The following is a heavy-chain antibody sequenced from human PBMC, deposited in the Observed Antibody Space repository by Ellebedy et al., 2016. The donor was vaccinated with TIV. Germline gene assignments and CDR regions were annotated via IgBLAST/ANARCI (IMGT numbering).Heavy chain of an antibody. CDR2: IKQDGSEK. V-gene: IGHV3-7*01. J-gene: IGHJ6*02. D-gene: IGHD6-19*01. Sequence: GESLKISCAASGFTFSSYWMSWVRQAPGKGLEWVANIKQDGSEKYYVDSVKGRFTISRDNAKNSLYLQMNSLRAEDTAVYYCARDQSSGWYSGPFDYYYYGMDVWGQGTTVTVSS. CDR3: ARDQSSGWYSGPFDYYYYGMDV. CDR1: GFTFSSYW.